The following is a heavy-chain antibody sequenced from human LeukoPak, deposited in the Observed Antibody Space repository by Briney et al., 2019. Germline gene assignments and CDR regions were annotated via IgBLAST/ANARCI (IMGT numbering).Heavy chain of an antibody. CDR1: GFTFVDYA. Sequence: GRSLRLSCAASGFTFVDYAMHWVRQAPGKGLEWVSGISWNSGSIGYADSVKGRFTISRDNAKNSLYLQMNSLRAEDTALYYCTRVVTAIHDAFDTWGQGTMVTVSS. CDR3: TRVVTAIHDAFDT. D-gene: IGHD2-21*02. CDR2: ISWNSGSI. J-gene: IGHJ3*02. V-gene: IGHV3-9*01.